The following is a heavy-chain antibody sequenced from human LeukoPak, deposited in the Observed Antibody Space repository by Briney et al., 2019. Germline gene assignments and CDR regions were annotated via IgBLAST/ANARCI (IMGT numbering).Heavy chain of an antibody. CDR3: ARDLFSRMVRGRWFDP. CDR2: INPNSGGT. Sequence: ASVKVSCKASGGTFSSYAISWVRQAPGQGLEWMGWINPNSGGTNYAQKFQGRVTMTRDTSISTAYMELSRLRSDDTAVYYCARDLFSRMVRGRWFDPWGQGTLVTVSS. CDR1: GGTFSSYA. V-gene: IGHV1-2*02. J-gene: IGHJ5*02. D-gene: IGHD3-10*01.